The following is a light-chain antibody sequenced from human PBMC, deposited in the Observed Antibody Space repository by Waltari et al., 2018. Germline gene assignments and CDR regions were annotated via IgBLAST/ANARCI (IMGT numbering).Light chain of an antibody. V-gene: IGKV3-20*01. CDR1: QSVTSPY. Sequence: EIVLPQSPDTLSFSPGERASLSCRASQSVTSPYLAWYQQKPGQSPRLLIYGASSRATGIPDRFSGSGAGTDFTLTITRLEPEDFAVYYCQQYGGAPNTFGQGTKLEI. CDR3: QQYGGAPNT. J-gene: IGKJ2*01. CDR2: GAS.